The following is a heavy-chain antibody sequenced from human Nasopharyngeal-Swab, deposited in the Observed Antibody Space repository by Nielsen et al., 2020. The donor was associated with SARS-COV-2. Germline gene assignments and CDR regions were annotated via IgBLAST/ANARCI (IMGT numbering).Heavy chain of an antibody. D-gene: IGHD2-2*01. CDR1: GYTFTNYG. CDR3: ARAVGREDIVVVPAAEPYYYGMDV. V-gene: IGHV1-18*01. CDR2: ISAYSGNT. J-gene: IGHJ6*02. Sequence: ALVKVSCKASGYTFTNYGITWVRQAPGQGLEWMGWISAYSGNTNYAQKLQGRVTMTTDTSTSTAYMELRSLRSDDTAVYYCARAVGREDIVVVPAAEPYYYGMDVWGQGTTVTVSS.